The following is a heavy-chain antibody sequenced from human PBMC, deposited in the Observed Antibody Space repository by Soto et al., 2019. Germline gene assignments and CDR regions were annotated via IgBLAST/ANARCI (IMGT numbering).Heavy chain of an antibody. CDR1: GFTFSHYA. Sequence: QVQLVESGGGVVQPGRSLRLSCAASGFTFSHYAMHWVRQAPGKGLAWVARMSYDGSNEYYADSVKGRFTISRDNSKNTLYLQMNSLRAEDTAVYYCAKDGRNIFDYWGQGTLVTVSS. CDR2: MSYDGSNE. CDR3: AKDGRNIFDY. V-gene: IGHV3-30*18. J-gene: IGHJ4*02.